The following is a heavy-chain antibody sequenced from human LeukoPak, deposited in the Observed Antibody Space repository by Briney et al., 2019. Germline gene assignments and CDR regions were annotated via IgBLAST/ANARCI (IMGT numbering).Heavy chain of an antibody. CDR2: IYYSGST. V-gene: IGHV4-30-4*01. CDR3: ARSERLYYDILTGYLNWFDP. CDR1: GGSISSGDYY. Sequence: PSETLSLTCTVSGGSISSGDYYWSWIRQPPGKGLEWIGYIYYSGSTYYNPSLKSRVTISVDTSKNQFSLKLSSVTAADTAVYYCARSERLYYDILTGYLNWFDPWGQGTLVTVSS. D-gene: IGHD3-9*01. J-gene: IGHJ5*02.